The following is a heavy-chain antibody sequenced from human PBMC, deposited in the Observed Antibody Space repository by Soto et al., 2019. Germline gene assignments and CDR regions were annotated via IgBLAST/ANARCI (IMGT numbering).Heavy chain of an antibody. J-gene: IGHJ4*02. V-gene: IGHV1-2*04. CDR2: INPNSGGT. D-gene: IGHD3-10*01. CDR1: GYTFTGYY. CDR3: ARDSYYGSGHVDTAPNDS. Sequence: ASVKVSCKASGYTFTGYYMHWVRQAPGQGLEWMGWINPNSGGTNYAQKFQGWVTMTRDTSISTAYMELSRLRSDDTAVYYCARDSYYGSGHVDTAPNDSWGQGTLVTVSS.